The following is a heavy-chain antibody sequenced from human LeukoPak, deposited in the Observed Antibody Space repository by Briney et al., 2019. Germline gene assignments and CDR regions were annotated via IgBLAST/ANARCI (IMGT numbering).Heavy chain of an antibody. J-gene: IGHJ6*02. D-gene: IGHD3-10*01. V-gene: IGHV3-30*18. CDR2: ISYDGSNK. CDR3: AKDRGLYYFGMDV. Sequence: PGGSLRLSCAASGFSFDDYPMHWVRQAPGKGLEWVAVISYDGSNKYYADSVKGRLTISRDNSKNTPYLQMNSLRAEDTAVYYCAKDRGLYYFGMDVWGQGTTVTVSS. CDR1: GFSFDDYP.